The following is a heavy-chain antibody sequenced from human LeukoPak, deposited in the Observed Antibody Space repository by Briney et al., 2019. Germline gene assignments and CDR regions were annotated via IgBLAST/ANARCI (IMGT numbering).Heavy chain of an antibody. V-gene: IGHV4-31*03. CDR3: ATLVPADYYYYMDV. CDR2: IYYSGST. J-gene: IGHJ6*03. CDR1: GGSISSGGYY. Sequence: SETLSLTCTVSGGSISSGGYYWSWIRQHPGKGLEWIGYIYYSGSTYYNPSLKSRVTISVDTCKNQFSLKLSSVTAADTAVYYCATLVPADYYYYMDVWGKGTTVTVSS. D-gene: IGHD2-2*01.